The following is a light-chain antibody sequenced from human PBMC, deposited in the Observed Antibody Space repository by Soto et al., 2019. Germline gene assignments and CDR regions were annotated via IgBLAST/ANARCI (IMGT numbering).Light chain of an antibody. CDR1: SSDVGGYNY. CDR2: DVS. Sequence: QSALTQPASVSGSPGQSITISCTGTSSDVGGYNYVSWYQHHPGKAPKLMIYDVSNRPSGVSSRFSGSKSGNTASLTISGLQAEDEADYYCSSYTSGSSRVFGGGTQLTVL. CDR3: SSYTSGSSRV. V-gene: IGLV2-14*03. J-gene: IGLJ2*01.